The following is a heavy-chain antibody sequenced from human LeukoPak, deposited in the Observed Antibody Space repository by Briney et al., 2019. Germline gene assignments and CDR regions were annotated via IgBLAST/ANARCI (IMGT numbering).Heavy chain of an antibody. CDR1: GGSISSYY. J-gene: IGHJ3*02. CDR3: ARVDSALLLRYFDWLLSPPTAFDI. V-gene: IGHV4-59*01. Sequence: NPSETLSLTCTVSGGSISSYYWSWIRQPPGKGLEWIGYIYYSGSTNYNPSLKSRVTISVDTSKNQFSLKLSSVTAADTAVYYCARVDSALLLRYFDWLLSPPTAFDIWGQGTMVTVSS. D-gene: IGHD3-9*01. CDR2: IYYSGST.